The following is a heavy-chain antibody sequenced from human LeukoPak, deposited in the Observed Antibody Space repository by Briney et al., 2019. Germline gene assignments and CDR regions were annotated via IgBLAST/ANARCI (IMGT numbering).Heavy chain of an antibody. CDR2: IYYSGST. CDR1: GGSISSYY. V-gene: IGHV4-59*01. CDR3: ARGGYSYGYGPYYYYMDV. D-gene: IGHD5-18*01. Sequence: SETLSLTCTVSGGSISSYYWSWIRQPPGKGLEWIGYIYYSGSTNYNPFLKSRVTISVDTSKNQFSLKLSSVTAADTAVYYCARGGYSYGYGPYYYYMDVWGKGTTVTVSS. J-gene: IGHJ6*03.